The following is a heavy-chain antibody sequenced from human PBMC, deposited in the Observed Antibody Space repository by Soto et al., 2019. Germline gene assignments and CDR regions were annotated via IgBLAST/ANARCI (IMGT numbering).Heavy chain of an antibody. D-gene: IGHD3-3*01. J-gene: IGHJ4*02. CDR2: INPSGGST. CDR3: AREEILDYDFWSGYYLFDY. V-gene: IGHV1-46*03. Sequence: VASVKVSCKASGYTFTSYYMHWVRQAPGQGLEWMGIINPSGGSTSYAQKFQGRVTMTRDTSTSTVYMELSSLRSEDTAVYYCAREEILDYDFWSGYYLFDYWGQGTLVTVSS. CDR1: GYTFTSYY.